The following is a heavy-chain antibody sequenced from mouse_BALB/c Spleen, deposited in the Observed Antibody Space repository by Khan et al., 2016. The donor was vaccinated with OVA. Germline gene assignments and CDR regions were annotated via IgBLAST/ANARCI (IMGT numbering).Heavy chain of an antibody. Sequence: VQLQQSGAELVKPGASVKLSCTASGFNIKDTYLHWVKQRPEQGLEWIGRIAPANGNTKYDPKFQGKATITADTSSNTSYLQLNSLTSEDTTVDYCAQPSYDPRDFEVWGAGTTVTVAS. CDR3: AQPSYDPRDFEV. V-gene: IGHV14-3*02. J-gene: IGHJ1*01. CDR2: IAPANGNT. D-gene: IGHD2-3*01. CDR1: GFNIKDTY.